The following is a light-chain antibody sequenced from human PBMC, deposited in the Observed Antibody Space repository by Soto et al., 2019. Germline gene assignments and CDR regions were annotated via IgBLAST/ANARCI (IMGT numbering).Light chain of an antibody. CDR3: QQYNSSPLT. Sequence: DIQMTQSPSTLSASVGDRVTSTCRASQSISSWLAWYQQKPGKAPKLLIYKASSLESGVPSRFSGSGSGTEFTLTISSLQPHDFATYYCQQYNSSPLTFGGGTKVEIK. J-gene: IGKJ4*01. CDR2: KAS. V-gene: IGKV1-5*03. CDR1: QSISSW.